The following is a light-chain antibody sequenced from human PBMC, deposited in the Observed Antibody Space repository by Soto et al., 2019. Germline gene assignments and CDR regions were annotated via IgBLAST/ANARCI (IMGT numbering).Light chain of an antibody. V-gene: IGKV1-39*01. CDR2: AAS. J-gene: IGKJ2*01. Sequence: DIQMTQSPSSLSASVGDRVTITCRASQRISSYLNWYQQKPGKAPTLLIYAASRLQSGVPSRFSGSGAGKDFPLNISSLQPEDFATYYCQPSYSTMYTFGQGNKLEIK. CDR1: QRISSY. CDR3: QPSYSTMYT.